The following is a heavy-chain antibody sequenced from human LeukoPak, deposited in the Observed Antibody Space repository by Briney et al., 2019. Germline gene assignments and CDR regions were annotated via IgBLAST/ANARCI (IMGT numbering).Heavy chain of an antibody. V-gene: IGHV4-59*12. CDR1: GGSISSYY. CDR3: ANIIAVGPYYFDY. CDR2: IYYSGTT. D-gene: IGHD6-19*01. Sequence: SETLSLTCTVSGGSISSYYWSWIRQPPGKGLDCIGYIYYSGTTNYNPSLKSRVTISLDTSKNQFSLKLSSVTAADTAVYYCANIIAVGPYYFDYWGQGTLVTVSS. J-gene: IGHJ4*02.